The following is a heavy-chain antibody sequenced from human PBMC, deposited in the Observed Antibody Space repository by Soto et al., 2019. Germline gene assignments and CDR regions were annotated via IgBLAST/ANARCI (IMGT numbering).Heavy chain of an antibody. Sequence: GASVKVSCKVSGYTLTELSMHWVRQAPGKGLEWMGGFDPEDGETIYAQKFQGRVTMTEDTSTDTAYMELSSLRFEDTAVYYFATRDSSGWYDLTRGYYFYYWGQGTLVTVSS. CDR3: ATRDSSGWYDLTRGYYFYY. CDR1: GYTLTELS. D-gene: IGHD6-19*01. J-gene: IGHJ4*02. V-gene: IGHV1-24*01. CDR2: FDPEDGET.